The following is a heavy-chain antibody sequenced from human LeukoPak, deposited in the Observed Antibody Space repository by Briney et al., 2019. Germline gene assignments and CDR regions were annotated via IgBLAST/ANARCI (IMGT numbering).Heavy chain of an antibody. Sequence: GRSLRLSCAASGFTFSSYAMHWVRQAPGKGLEWVAVISYDGSNKYHADSVKGRFTISRDNSKNTLYLQVNSLKPEDTAVYSCAPSGSYFYGMDVWGQGTTVIVSS. CDR3: APSGSYFYGMDV. CDR1: GFTFSSYA. J-gene: IGHJ6*02. D-gene: IGHD1-26*01. V-gene: IGHV3-30-3*01. CDR2: ISYDGSNK.